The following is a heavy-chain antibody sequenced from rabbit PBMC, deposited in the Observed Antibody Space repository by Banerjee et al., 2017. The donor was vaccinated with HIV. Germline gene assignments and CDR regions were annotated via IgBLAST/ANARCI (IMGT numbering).Heavy chain of an antibody. CDR3: ARAAGYAGYGYATGFDL. J-gene: IGHJ4*01. V-gene: IGHV1S40*01. D-gene: IGHD6-1*01. CDR2: IYAGSSGST. CDR1: GFSFSSSYY. Sequence: QSLEESGGDLVKPGASLTLTCTASGFSFSSSYYMCWVRQAPGKGLECIACIYAGSSGSTYYASWAKGRFTISKTSSPTVTLQMPSLTAADTATYFCARAAGYAGYGYATGFDLWGQGTLVTVS.